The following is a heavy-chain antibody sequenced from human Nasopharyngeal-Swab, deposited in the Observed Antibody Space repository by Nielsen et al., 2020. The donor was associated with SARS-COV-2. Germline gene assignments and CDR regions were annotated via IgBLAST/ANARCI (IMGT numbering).Heavy chain of an antibody. CDR1: GGTFSSYA. V-gene: IGHV1-69*04. Sequence: SVKVSCKASGGTFSSYAISWVRQAPGQGLEWVGRIIPILGIANYAQKFQGRVTITADKSTSTAYMELSSLRSEDTAVYYCAAGADYYYYYMDVWGKGTTVTVSS. CDR3: AAGADYYYYYMDV. D-gene: IGHD1-26*01. CDR2: IIPILGIA. J-gene: IGHJ6*03.